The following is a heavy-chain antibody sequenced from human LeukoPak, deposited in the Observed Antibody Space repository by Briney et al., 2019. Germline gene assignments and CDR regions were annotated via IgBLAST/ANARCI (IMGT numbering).Heavy chain of an antibody. CDR2: INHSGST. CDR3: ARGPIAVAEFGY. Sequence: SETLSLTCAVYGGSFSGYYWSWIRQPPGKGLEWIGEINHSGSTNYNPSLKSRVTISVDTSKNQFSLKLSSVTAANTAVYYCARGPIAVAEFGYWGQGTLVTVSS. J-gene: IGHJ4*02. V-gene: IGHV4-34*01. D-gene: IGHD6-19*01. CDR1: GGSFSGYY.